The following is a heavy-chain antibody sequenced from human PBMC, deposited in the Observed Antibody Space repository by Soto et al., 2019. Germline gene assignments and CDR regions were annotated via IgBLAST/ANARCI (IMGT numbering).Heavy chain of an antibody. CDR2: VSGSGGST. D-gene: IGHD6-19*01. CDR1: GFTFSTYA. J-gene: IGHJ3*02. CDR3: AKTANGWFSAFDI. Sequence: PGGSLRLSCAASGFTFSTYAMSWVRRAPGKGLEWVSAVSGSGGSTYYADSVKGRFTISRDNSKNTLYLQMNTLRAEDTAVYYCAKTANGWFSAFDIWGQGTMFTV. V-gene: IGHV3-23*01.